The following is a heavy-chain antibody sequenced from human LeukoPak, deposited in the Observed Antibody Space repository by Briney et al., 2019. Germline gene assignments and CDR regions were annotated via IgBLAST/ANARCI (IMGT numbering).Heavy chain of an antibody. V-gene: IGHV3-11*01. J-gene: IGHJ4*02. D-gene: IGHD3-22*01. CDR1: GFTFSDYY. Sequence: GGSLRLSCAASGFTFSDYYMSWIRQAPGKGLEWVSYISSSGSTIYYADSVKGRFTISRDNAKNSLYLQMNSLRAEDTAVYYCAVFSFYDSSGYSYWGQGTLVTVSS. CDR2: ISSSGSTI. CDR3: AVFSFYDSSGYSY.